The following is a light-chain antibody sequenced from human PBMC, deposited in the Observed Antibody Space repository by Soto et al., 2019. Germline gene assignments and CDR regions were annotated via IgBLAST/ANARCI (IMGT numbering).Light chain of an antibody. CDR2: GAS. CDR1: QSVSSN. V-gene: IGKV3-20*01. J-gene: IGKJ1*01. CDR3: QSYGSSGT. Sequence: EIVMTMSLATLSLSPGERATLSCRASQSVSSNLAWYQQKPGQAPRLLIYGASTRATGIPARFSGSGSGTDFTLTISRLEPEDFAVYYCQSYGSSGTFGQGTKV.